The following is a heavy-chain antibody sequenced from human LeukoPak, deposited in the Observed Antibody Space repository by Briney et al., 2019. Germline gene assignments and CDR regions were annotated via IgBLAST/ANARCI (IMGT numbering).Heavy chain of an antibody. J-gene: IGHJ4*02. CDR3: ARVKVNVFLEWLYDY. D-gene: IGHD3-3*01. Sequence: PSETLSLTCTVSGYSISSGYYWGWIRQPPGKELEWIGTFYHSGSTYYNPSLKSRVTISVDTSKNQFSLKLSSVTAADTAVYYCARVKVNVFLEWLYDYWGQGTLVTVSS. CDR1: GYSISSGYY. CDR2: FYHSGST. V-gene: IGHV4-38-2*02.